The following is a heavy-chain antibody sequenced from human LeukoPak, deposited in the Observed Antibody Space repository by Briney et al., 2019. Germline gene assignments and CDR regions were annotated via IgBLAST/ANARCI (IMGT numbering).Heavy chain of an antibody. V-gene: IGHV3-48*03. J-gene: IGHJ4*02. Sequence: GGCLRLSRLGYGLTFSGPESNSVRQAPGKGLEWVAYIRHDGSLKTYAYSMRGRFTISRDDAKNSLYLQMDSLRVEDTATYYCARRFRDWGRGILVTVSS. CDR2: IRHDGSLK. CDR3: ARRFRD. CDR1: GLTFSGPE.